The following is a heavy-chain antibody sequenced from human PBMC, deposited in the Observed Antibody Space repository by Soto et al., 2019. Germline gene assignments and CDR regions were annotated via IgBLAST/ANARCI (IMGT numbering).Heavy chain of an antibody. D-gene: IGHD6-19*01. CDR2: IYYSGTT. CDR3: ARDIAVAGTPLYFDY. J-gene: IGHJ4*02. V-gene: IGHV4-28*03. CDR1: GYSISSSNW. Sequence: SETLSLTCAVSGYSISSSNWWGWIRQPPGKGLEWIGYIYYSGTTYYNPSLKSRVTMSVDTSKNQFSLKLTSVTAVDTAVYYCARDIAVAGTPLYFDYWGEGTLVPVAS.